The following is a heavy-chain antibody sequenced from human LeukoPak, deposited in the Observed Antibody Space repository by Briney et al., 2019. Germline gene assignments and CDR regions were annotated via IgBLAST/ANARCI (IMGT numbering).Heavy chain of an antibody. V-gene: IGHV3-23*01. Sequence: PGGSLRLSCAASGFTFTSYAMSWVRQAPGKGLEWVSAISGSGSTTTYADSVKGRFIVSRDNSKNTVYLQMNSLRAEDTAVYYCAKDTYPYSGTYYYFDYWGQGILVTVSS. D-gene: IGHD1-26*01. J-gene: IGHJ4*02. CDR1: GFTFTSYA. CDR3: AKDTYPYSGTYYYFDY. CDR2: ISGSGSTT.